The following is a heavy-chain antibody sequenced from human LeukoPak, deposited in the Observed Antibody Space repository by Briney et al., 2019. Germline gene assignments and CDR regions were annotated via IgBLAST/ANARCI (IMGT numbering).Heavy chain of an antibody. V-gene: IGHV3-9*03. Sequence: PGGSLRLSCAASGFTFDDYAMHWVRQAPGKGLEWVSGITWNRGSIRYAASVKGRFTISRDTAKNSLYLQMNSLRAEDMALYYCAKTSTSYCTGDCLPGYFDLWGRGTLVTVSS. CDR3: AKTSTSYCTGDCLPGYFDL. CDR2: ITWNRGSI. CDR1: GFTFDDYA. D-gene: IGHD2-21*02. J-gene: IGHJ2*01.